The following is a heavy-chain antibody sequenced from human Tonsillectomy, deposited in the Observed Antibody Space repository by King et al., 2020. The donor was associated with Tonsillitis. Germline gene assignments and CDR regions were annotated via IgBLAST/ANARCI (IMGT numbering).Heavy chain of an antibody. V-gene: IGHV1-69*04. CDR1: GGTFSSYG. D-gene: IGHD5-24*01. Sequence: QVQLVQSGAEVKKPGSSVKVSCKTSGGTFSSYGISWVRQAPGQGLEWRGRIIPILGRVNYAQKFKGRVTITSEKSTSTAYMELSSLRSEDSAVYYCAREDGWFDPWGQGTLVTVSS. CDR3: AREDGWFDP. CDR2: IIPILGRV. J-gene: IGHJ5*02.